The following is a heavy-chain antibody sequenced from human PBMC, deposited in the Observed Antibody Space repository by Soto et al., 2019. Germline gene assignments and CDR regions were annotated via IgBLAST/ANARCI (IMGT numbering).Heavy chain of an antibody. V-gene: IGHV3-23*01. CDR2: ISGSGGST. D-gene: IGHD2-15*01. CDR3: AKALSRYCSGGSCQEFDY. CDR1: GFTFSSYA. J-gene: IGHJ4*02. Sequence: PGGSLRLSCAASGFTFSSYAMGWVRQAPGKGLEWVSAISGSGGSTYYADSVKGRFTIPRDNSKNTLYLQMNSLRAEDTAVYYCAKALSRYCSGGSCQEFDYWGQGTLVTVSS.